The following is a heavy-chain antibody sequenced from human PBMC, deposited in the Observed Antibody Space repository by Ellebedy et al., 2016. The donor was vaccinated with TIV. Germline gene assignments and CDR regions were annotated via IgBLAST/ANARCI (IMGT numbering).Heavy chain of an antibody. Sequence: SGPTLVKPTQTLTLTCTFSGFSLSDNGMCVTWIRQPTGKPLEWIARIDWDDDKYIRTSLKTRLTISKDTSKNQVVLTMTNMDPVDTGTYYCARIGPDSDGYHTFFDFWGQGTPVIVSS. CDR2: IDWDDDK. J-gene: IGHJ4*02. CDR1: GFSLSDNGMC. D-gene: IGHD3-3*01. V-gene: IGHV2-70*10. CDR3: ARIGPDSDGYHTFFDF.